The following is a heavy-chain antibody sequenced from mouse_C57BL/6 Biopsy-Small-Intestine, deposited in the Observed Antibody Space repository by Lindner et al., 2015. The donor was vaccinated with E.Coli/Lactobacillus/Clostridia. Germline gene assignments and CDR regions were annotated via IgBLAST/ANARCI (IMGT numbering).Heavy chain of an antibody. V-gene: IGHV1-82*01. J-gene: IGHJ3*01. Sequence: VQLQESGPELVKPGASVKISCKASGYAFSSSWMNWVKQRPGKGLEWIGRIYPEDGHTIYNGKFEGKATLTADKSSNTVYIQLSSLTSEDSAVYFCARVAWFAYWGQGTLVTVSP. CDR2: IYPEDGHT. CDR1: GYAFSSSW. CDR3: ARVAWFAY.